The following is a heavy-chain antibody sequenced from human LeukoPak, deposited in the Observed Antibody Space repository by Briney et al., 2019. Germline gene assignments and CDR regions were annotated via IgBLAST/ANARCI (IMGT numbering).Heavy chain of an antibody. J-gene: IGHJ6*03. CDR2: IYYSGST. CDR1: GGSISSYY. V-gene: IGHV4-59*01. D-gene: IGHD2-2*01. CDR3: ARLGYCSSTSCPGGYYYYYMDV. Sequence: PSETLSLTCTVSGGSISSYYWTWIRQPPGKGLEWIGYIYYSGSTNYNPSLKSRVTISVDTSKNQFSPKLTSVTAADTAVYYCARLGYCSSTSCPGGYYYYYMDVWGKGTTVTISS.